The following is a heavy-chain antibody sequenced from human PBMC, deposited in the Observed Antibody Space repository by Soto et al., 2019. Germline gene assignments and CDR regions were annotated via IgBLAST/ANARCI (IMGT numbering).Heavy chain of an antibody. V-gene: IGHV1-69*01. CDR3: ARPLRYGSSSKSRGWFDP. CDR1: GGTFSSYA. D-gene: IGHD6-13*01. CDR2: IIPIFGTA. J-gene: IGHJ5*02. Sequence: QVQLVQSGAEVKKPGSSVKVSCKASGGTFSSYAISWVRQAPGQGLEWMGGIIPIFGTANYAQKFQGRVTITADESTSTAYMELSSLRSEDTAVYYCARPLRYGSSSKSRGWFDPWGQGTLVTVSS.